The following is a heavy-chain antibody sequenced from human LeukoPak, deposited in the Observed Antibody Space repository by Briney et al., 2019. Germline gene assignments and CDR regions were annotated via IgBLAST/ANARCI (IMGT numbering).Heavy chain of an antibody. Sequence: PGGSLRLSCAVSGFTFSSYTMHWVRQAPGKGLEWVAFIRYDGTKEYYADSVKGRFTISRDNSKNTLYLQMNSLRAEDTAVYYCGRDRVHLREVDYWGQGSLVTVSS. V-gene: IGHV3-30*02. CDR3: GRDRVHLREVDY. J-gene: IGHJ4*02. CDR2: IRYDGTKE. CDR1: GFTFSSYT.